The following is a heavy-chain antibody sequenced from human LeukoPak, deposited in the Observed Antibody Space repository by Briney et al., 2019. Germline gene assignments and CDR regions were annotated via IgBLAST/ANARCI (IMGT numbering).Heavy chain of an antibody. V-gene: IGHV4-4*07. J-gene: IGHJ5*02. CDR3: ARDSPGPTDYGDYVP. Sequence: SETLSLTCTVSGGSISSYYWSWIRQPAGKGLEWIGRIYTSGSTNYNPSLKSRVTISVDKSKNQFSLKLSSVTAADTAVYYRARDSPGPTDYGDYVPWGQGTLVTVSS. D-gene: IGHD4-17*01. CDR2: IYTSGST. CDR1: GGSISSYY.